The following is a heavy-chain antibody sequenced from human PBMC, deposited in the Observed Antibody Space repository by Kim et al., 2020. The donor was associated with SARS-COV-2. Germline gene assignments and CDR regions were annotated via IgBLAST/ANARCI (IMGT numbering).Heavy chain of an antibody. Sequence: YYNPSLKSRVTISVDTSKNQFSLKLSSVTAADTAVYYCARGGAAAGADYWGQGTLVTVSS. V-gene: IGHV4-39*01. D-gene: IGHD6-13*01. J-gene: IGHJ4*02. CDR3: ARGGAAAGADY.